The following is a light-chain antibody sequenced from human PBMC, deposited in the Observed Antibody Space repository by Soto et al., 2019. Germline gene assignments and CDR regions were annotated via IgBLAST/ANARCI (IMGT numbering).Light chain of an antibody. J-gene: IGLJ2*01. V-gene: IGLV1-40*01. CDR3: QSYDTSLSVV. CDR2: TNS. Sequence: QSVLTQPPSVSGAPGQRVTIYCTGSSSNIGARYDVHWYQQLPGTAPKLLIYTNSNRPSGVPDRFSGSKSGTSASLAITGLQAEDEADYYCQSYDTSLSVVFGGGTKLTVL. CDR1: SSNIGARYD.